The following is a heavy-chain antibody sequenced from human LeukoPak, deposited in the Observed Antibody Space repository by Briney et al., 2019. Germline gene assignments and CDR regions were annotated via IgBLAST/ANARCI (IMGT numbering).Heavy chain of an antibody. J-gene: IGHJ3*02. Sequence: PSETLSLTCAVYGGSFSGYYWSWIRQPPGKGLEWIGSIYYSGSTYYNPSLKSRVTISVDTSKNQFSLKLSSVTAADTAVYYCAAFRGSPIDIWGQGTMVTVSS. CDR3: AAFRGSPIDI. D-gene: IGHD3-10*01. CDR2: IYYSGST. V-gene: IGHV4-34*01. CDR1: GGSFSGYY.